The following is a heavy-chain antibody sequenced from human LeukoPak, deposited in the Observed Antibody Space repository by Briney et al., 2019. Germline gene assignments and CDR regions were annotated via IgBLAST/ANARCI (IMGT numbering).Heavy chain of an antibody. Sequence: GSLRLSXAASGFTFSNAWMRWVRQTPGKGLEWVGRIKSKTDSETTDYAAPVKGRFTISRDDSKNTLYLQMSSLKTEDTAVYYCSSYYYMDVWGKGTTVTVSS. CDR1: GFTFSNAW. CDR3: SSYYYMDV. J-gene: IGHJ6*03. V-gene: IGHV3-15*01. CDR2: IKSKTDSETT.